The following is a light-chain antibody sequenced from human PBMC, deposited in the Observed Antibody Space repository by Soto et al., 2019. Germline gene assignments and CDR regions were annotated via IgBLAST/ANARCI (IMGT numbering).Light chain of an antibody. J-gene: IGKJ2*02. Sequence: EMVLTQSPGTLSLSPGERATLSCGASQSVSSNYLAWYQQKPGQTTRLLIFGASSRATGIPDRCTGSRSGTDFTLTISSLELEDFEVYYGQQYCAAPCTCGQGTKVEIK. CDR2: GAS. CDR1: QSVSSNY. CDR3: QQYCAAPCT. V-gene: IGKV3-20*01.